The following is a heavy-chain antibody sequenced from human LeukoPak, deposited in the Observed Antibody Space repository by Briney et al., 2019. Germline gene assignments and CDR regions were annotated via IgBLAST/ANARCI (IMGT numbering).Heavy chain of an antibody. CDR3: ARDHCSGGSCYSFSRAYNWFDP. J-gene: IGHJ5*02. D-gene: IGHD2-15*01. CDR1: GGTFSSYA. CDR2: IIPIFGTA. Sequence: GALVKVSCKASGGTFSSYAISWVRQAPGQGLEWMGGIIPIFGTANYAQKFQGRVTITADESTSTAYMELSSLRSEDMAVYYCARDHCSGGSCYSFSRAYNWFDPWGQGTLVTVSS. V-gene: IGHV1-69*01.